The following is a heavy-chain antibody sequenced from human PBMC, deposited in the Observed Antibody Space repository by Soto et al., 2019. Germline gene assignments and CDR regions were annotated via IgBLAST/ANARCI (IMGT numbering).Heavy chain of an antibody. J-gene: IGHJ4*02. CDR2: IKQDGSEK. CDR1: GFTFSSYW. Sequence: GGSLRLSCAASGFTFSSYWMSWVRQAPGKGLEWVANIKQDGSEKYYVDSVKGRFTTSRDNAKNSLYLQMNSLRAEDTAVYYCARSYANTMPFFDYWGQGTLVTVSS. V-gene: IGHV3-7*03. CDR3: ARSYANTMPFFDY. D-gene: IGHD2-2*01.